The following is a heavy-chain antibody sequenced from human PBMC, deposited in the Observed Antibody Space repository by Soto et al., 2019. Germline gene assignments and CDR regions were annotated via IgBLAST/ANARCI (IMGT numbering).Heavy chain of an antibody. Sequence: GGSLRLSCEASGFSFATYAMTWIRQAPGKGLEWVSTIAYNGDTYYADSVRGRFTISRDNSRNTLTLQMTYLRGEDTAVYFCAKTRGVKVQGGTRKFECWGQGTLLTVSS. V-gene: IGHV3-23*01. CDR2: IAYNGDT. J-gene: IGHJ4*02. CDR1: GFSFATYA. D-gene: IGHD1-1*01. CDR3: AKTRGVKVQGGTRKFEC.